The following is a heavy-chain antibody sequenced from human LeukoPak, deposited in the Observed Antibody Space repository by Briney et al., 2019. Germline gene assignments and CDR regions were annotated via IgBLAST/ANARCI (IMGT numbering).Heavy chain of an antibody. V-gene: IGHV3-15*01. Sequence: GGSLRLSCAASGFTFSNAWMSWVRQAPGKGLEWVGRIKSKTDGGTTDYAAPVKGRFTISRDDSKNTLYLQMNSLKTEDTAVYYCTFFWSGYYNSSVWGQGTLVTVSS. D-gene: IGHD3-3*01. CDR3: TFFWSGYYNSSV. CDR2: IKSKTDGGTT. J-gene: IGHJ4*02. CDR1: GFTFSNAW.